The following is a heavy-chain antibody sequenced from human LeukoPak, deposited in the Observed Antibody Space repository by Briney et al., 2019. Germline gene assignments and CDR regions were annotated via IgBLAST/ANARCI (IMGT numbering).Heavy chain of an antibody. J-gene: IGHJ4*02. D-gene: IGHD2-21*02. CDR1: RGTFSSYA. Sequence: SVKVSCKASRGTFSSYAIGWVRQAPGQGLEWMGRIIPILGIANYAQKFQGRVTITADKSTSTAYMELSSLGSEDTAVYYCARFPYWCGGDCAYFDYWGQGTLVTVSS. V-gene: IGHV1-69*04. CDR3: ARFPYWCGGDCAYFDY. CDR2: IIPILGIA.